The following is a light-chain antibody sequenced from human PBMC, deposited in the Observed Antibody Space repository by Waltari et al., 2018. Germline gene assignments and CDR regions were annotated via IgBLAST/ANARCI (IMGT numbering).Light chain of an antibody. Sequence: QLLLTPSPSASASLVASLKPTSTLISPHSTNILTCLPQRPGRGPRYLMKVNSDGSHSKGDDIPDRFSGSSSGAERYLTISSLQSEDEADDYCETGGHGTWVFGGGTKLTVL. CDR1: SPHSTNI. CDR3: ETGGHGTWV. CDR2: VNSDGSH. J-gene: IGLJ3*02. V-gene: IGLV4-69*01.